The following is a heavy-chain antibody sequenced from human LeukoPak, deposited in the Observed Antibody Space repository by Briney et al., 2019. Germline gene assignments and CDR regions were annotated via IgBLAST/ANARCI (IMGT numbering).Heavy chain of an antibody. CDR1: GGTFSSYA. D-gene: IGHD6-19*01. Sequence: ASVKVSCKASGGTFSSYAISWVRQAPGQGLEWMGGIIPIFGTANYAQKFQGRVTITADESTSTAYMELSSLRSEDTAVYYCASEYSSGWNGMDVWGQGTTVTVSS. V-gene: IGHV1-69*13. J-gene: IGHJ6*02. CDR3: ASEYSSGWNGMDV. CDR2: IIPIFGTA.